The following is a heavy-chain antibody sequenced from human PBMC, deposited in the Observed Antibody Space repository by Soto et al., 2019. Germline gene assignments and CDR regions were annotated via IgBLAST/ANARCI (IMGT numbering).Heavy chain of an antibody. D-gene: IGHD3-16*01. CDR1: GGSISSYY. J-gene: IGHJ6*03. Sequence: SETLSLTCTVSGGSISSYYWSWIRQPPGKGLEWIGYIYYSGSTNYNPSLKSRVTISVDTSKNQFSLKLSSVTAADTAVYYCARVYGGYYYYMDVWGKGTTVTAP. CDR3: ARVYGGYYYYMDV. V-gene: IGHV4-59*01. CDR2: IYYSGST.